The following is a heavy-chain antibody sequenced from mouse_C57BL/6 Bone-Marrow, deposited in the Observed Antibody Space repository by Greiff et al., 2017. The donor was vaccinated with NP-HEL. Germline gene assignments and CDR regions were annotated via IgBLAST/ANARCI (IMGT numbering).Heavy chain of an antibody. CDR3: ARYPDSKRAMDY. V-gene: IGHV1-7*01. D-gene: IGHD2-5*01. J-gene: IGHJ4*01. Sequence: QVQLQQSGAELAKPGASVKLSCKASGYTFTSYWMHWVKQRPGQGLEWIGYINPSRGYTKSNQKFKDKATLTADKSSSTAYRQLSSLTYEDSAVYYCARYPDSKRAMDYWGQGTAVTVSS. CDR2: INPSRGYT. CDR1: GYTFTSYW.